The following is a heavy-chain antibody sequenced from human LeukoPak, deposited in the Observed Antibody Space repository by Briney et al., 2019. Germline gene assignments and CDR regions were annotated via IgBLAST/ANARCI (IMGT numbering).Heavy chain of an antibody. CDR2: INPNSGGT. Sequence: ASVKVSCKASGYTFTGYYMHWVRQAPGQELEWMGRINPNSGGTNYAQKFQGRVTMTRDTSISTAYMELSRLRSDDTAVYYCARGRGYSYGYALKTTPEDDYWGQGTLVTVSS. CDR3: ARGRGYSYGYALKTTPEDDY. V-gene: IGHV1-2*06. D-gene: IGHD5-18*01. CDR1: GYTFTGYY. J-gene: IGHJ4*02.